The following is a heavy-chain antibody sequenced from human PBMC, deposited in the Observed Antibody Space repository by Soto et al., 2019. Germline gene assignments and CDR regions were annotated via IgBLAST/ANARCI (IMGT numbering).Heavy chain of an antibody. V-gene: IGHV1-18*01. CDR1: GYTFTSYG. J-gene: IGHJ5*02. Sequence: ASVKVSCKASGYTFTSYGISWVRQAPGQGLEWMGWINACNGNTKYSQKLQGRVTITRDTSASTAYMELSSLRSEDTAVYYCARDSEQWLENWFDPWGQGTLVTVSS. CDR3: ARDSEQWLENWFDP. CDR2: INACNGNT. D-gene: IGHD6-19*01.